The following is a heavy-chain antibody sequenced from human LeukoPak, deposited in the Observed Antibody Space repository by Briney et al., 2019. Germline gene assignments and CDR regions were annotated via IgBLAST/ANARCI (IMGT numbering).Heavy chain of an antibody. CDR3: ARVVRDYGDYLLDY. D-gene: IGHD4-17*01. V-gene: IGHV3-13*01. CDR2: IGTAGDT. J-gene: IGHJ4*02. Sequence: GGSLRLSCAASGFTFSSYDMHWVRQATGKGLEWVSAIGTAGDTYYPGSVKGRFTISRENAKNSLYLQMNSLRAGDTAVYYCARVVRDYGDYLLDYWGQGTLVTVSS. CDR1: GFTFSSYD.